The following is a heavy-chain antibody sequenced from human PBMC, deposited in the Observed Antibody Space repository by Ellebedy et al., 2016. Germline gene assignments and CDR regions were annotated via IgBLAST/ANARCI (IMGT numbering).Heavy chain of an antibody. Sequence: GGSLRLSCAASGFTVSTNYMKWVRQAPGKGLEWVSAIFSDGNTYYADSVKGRFTISRDNAKNSLYLQMNSLRAEDTALYYCAILYYYDSSGYYSDSWYFDLWGRGTLVTVSS. J-gene: IGHJ2*01. CDR3: AILYYYDSSGYYSDSWYFDL. CDR2: IFSDGNT. V-gene: IGHV3-53*05. D-gene: IGHD3-22*01. CDR1: GFTVSTNY.